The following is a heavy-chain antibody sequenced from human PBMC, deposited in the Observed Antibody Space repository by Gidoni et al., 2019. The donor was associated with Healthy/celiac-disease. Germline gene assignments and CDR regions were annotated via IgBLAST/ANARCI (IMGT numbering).Heavy chain of an antibody. CDR3: TTDSVTMVQGVSHRDY. Sequence: EVQLLESGGGLVKPGGSRRLSCAAPGFTVRHAWVNWVRQAPGKGLEWVGRIKSKTDGGTTDYAAPVKGRFTISRDDSKNTLYLQMNSLKTEDTAVYYCTTDSVTMVQGVSHRDYWGQGTLVTVSS. J-gene: IGHJ4*02. V-gene: IGHV3-15*07. D-gene: IGHD3-10*01. CDR2: IKSKTDGGTT. CDR1: GFTVRHAW.